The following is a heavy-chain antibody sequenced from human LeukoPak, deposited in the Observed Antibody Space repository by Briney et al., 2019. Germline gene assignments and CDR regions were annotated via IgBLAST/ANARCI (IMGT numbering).Heavy chain of an antibody. CDR2: TRNKPNGYTT. Sequence: GGSLRLSCAASGFSITDHDMDWVRQAPGKGLEWVGRTRNKPNGYTTDYGTSVKGRFTVSRDDSENSLYPQMNSLKTEDTAVYYCTRVRHGDYFDYWGQGTLVTVSS. D-gene: IGHD4-17*01. CDR1: GFSITDHD. CDR3: TRVRHGDYFDY. V-gene: IGHV3-72*01. J-gene: IGHJ4*02.